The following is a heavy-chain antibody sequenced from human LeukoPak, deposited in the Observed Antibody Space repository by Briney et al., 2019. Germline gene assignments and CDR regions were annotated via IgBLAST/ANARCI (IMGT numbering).Heavy chain of an antibody. J-gene: IGHJ4*02. V-gene: IGHV1-69*05. CDR2: IIPIFGTA. CDR3: ARDGEMGATRY. CDR1: GGTFSSYA. Sequence: GASVKVSCKASGGTFSSYAISWVRQAPGQGLEWMGRIIPIFGTANYAQKFQGRVTITTDESTSTAYTELSSLRPEDTAVYYCARDGEMGATRYWGQGTLVTVSS. D-gene: IGHD1-26*01.